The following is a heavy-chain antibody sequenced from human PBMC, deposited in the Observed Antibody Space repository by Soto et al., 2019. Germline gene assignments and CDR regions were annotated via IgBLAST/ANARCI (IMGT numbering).Heavy chain of an antibody. CDR2: ISSDGSNK. CDR3: PKDVSRLPPPGCYHYSMDC. CDR1: GFTFRRYG. D-gene: IGHD5-12*01. V-gene: IGHV3-30*18. J-gene: IGHJ6*02. Sequence: PGGSLRLSCAAAGFTFRRYGMHWGRQAPGKGLEWVAVISSDGSNKYYADSGKGRFTISRDNSKNTLYLQMNGLRAEHTAVYYCPKDVSRLPPPGCYHYSMDCWGPGTTLTVAS.